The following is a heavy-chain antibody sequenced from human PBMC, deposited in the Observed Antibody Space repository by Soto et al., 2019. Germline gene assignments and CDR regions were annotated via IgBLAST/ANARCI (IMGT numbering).Heavy chain of an antibody. J-gene: IGHJ4*02. V-gene: IGHV1-8*02. CDR3: ARFCTSWPTREQPNDY. CDR2: MNPNSGNT. D-gene: IGHD2-8*01. CDR1: CYTVTSYG. Sequence: VSSVKLSCKASCYTVTSYGITWVRQATGQGLEWMGWMNPNSGNTGYAQKFQGRVTMTRNTSISTAYMELSSLRSEDTAVYYCARFCTSWPTREQPNDYCGQR.